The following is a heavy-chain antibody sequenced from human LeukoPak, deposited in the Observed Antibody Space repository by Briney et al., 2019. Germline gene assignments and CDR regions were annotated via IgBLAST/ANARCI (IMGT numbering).Heavy chain of an antibody. J-gene: IGHJ5*02. CDR3: ARNNPLYCSGGSCFGH. CDR1: GYSFTSYL. D-gene: IGHD2-15*01. Sequence: GESLKISCKGSGYSFTSYLIGWVRQMPGKGLAWMGIIYPGDSDTRYSPSFQGQVTISADKSISTAYLQWSSLKASDTAMYYCARNNPLYCSGGSCFGHWGQGTLVTVSS. CDR2: IYPGDSDT. V-gene: IGHV5-51*01.